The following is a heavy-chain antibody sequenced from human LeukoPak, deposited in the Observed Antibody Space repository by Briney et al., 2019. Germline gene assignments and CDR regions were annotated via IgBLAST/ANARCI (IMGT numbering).Heavy chain of an antibody. D-gene: IGHD2-2*01. CDR3: ARGDRRDIVVDILTDHYGMDV. J-gene: IGHJ6*04. V-gene: IGHV1-69*13. CDR1: GGTFSSYA. CDR2: IIPIFGTA. Sequence: SVKVSCKASGGTFSSYAISWVRQAPGQGLEWMGGIIPIFGTANYAQKFQGRVTITADESTGTAYMELSSLRSEDTAVYYCARGDRRDIVVDILTDHYGMDVWGKGTTVTVSS.